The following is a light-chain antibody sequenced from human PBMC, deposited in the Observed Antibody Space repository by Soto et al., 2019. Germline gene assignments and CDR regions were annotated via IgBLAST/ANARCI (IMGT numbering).Light chain of an antibody. V-gene: IGKV1-5*01. CDR3: QQYNSYS. Sequence: IQMTQFPSALSASVGDRVTITCRASQSISGWLAWYQQKPGEAPKLLIYDASSLESRVPSRFSGSGFGTDFILTISSLQPDDFATYSCQQYNSYSFGPGTKVDNK. J-gene: IGKJ3*01. CDR2: DAS. CDR1: QSISGW.